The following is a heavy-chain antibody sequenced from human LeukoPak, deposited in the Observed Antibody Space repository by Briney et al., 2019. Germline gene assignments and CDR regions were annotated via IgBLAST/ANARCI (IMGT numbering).Heavy chain of an antibody. CDR2: INPNSGGT. J-gene: IGHJ3*02. Sequence: ASVKVSCKASGYTFTGYCMHWVRQAPGQGLEWMGWINPNSGGTNYAQKFQGRVTMTRDTSISTAYMELSRLRSDDTAVYYCARVSPLLSLIEAFDIWGQGTMVTVSS. CDR1: GYTFTGYC. V-gene: IGHV1-2*02. D-gene: IGHD3-10*01. CDR3: ARVSPLLSLIEAFDI.